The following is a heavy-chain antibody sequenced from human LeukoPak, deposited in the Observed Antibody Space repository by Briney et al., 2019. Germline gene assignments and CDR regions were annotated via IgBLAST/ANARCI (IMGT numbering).Heavy chain of an antibody. CDR2: ISSSSSYI. CDR3: ARVAKQWLAFDY. Sequence: GGSLRLSCAASGFTFSSYSMNWVRQAPGKGLEWVSSISSSSSYIYYADSVKGRFTISRGNAKNSLYLQMNSLRAEDTAVYYCARVAKQWLAFDYWGQGTLVTVSS. J-gene: IGHJ4*02. D-gene: IGHD6-19*01. CDR1: GFTFSSYS. V-gene: IGHV3-21*01.